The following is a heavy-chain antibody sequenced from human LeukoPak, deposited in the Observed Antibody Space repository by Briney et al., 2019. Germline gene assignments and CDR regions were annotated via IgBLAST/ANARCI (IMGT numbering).Heavy chain of an antibody. CDR2: ISGSSSYI. CDR1: GFTFSGYR. CDR3: ARDMGEPVYGMDV. Sequence: PGGSLRLSCAASGFTFSGYRMNWVRQAPGKGLEWVSSISGSSSYIYYTDSVKGRFTISRDNAKNSLVLQMNSLRAEDTGVYYCARDMGEPVYGMDVWGQGTTVTFSS. V-gene: IGHV3-21*01. D-gene: IGHD1-26*01. J-gene: IGHJ6*02.